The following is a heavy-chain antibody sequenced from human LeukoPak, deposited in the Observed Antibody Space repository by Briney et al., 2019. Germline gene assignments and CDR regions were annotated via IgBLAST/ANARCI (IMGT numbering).Heavy chain of an antibody. CDR3: AKGSTYYDFWNANY. Sequence: GGSLRLSCAASGFTFSSYWMSWVRQAPGKGLEWVSVISGSGGNTYYADSVKGRFTISRDNSKNTLYLQMNSLRAEDTAVYYCAKGSTYYDFWNANYWGQGTLVTVSS. CDR2: ISGSGGNT. D-gene: IGHD3-3*01. J-gene: IGHJ4*02. CDR1: GFTFSSYW. V-gene: IGHV3-23*01.